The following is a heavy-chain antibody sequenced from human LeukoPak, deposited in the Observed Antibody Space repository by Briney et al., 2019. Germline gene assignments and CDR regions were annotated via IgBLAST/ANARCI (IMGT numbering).Heavy chain of an antibody. CDR2: IYSGGRT. CDR3: AREQGDGSDY. Sequence: GGSLRLSCAASGFTVSSNYMSWVRQAPGKGLEWVSVIYSGGRTDYADSVKGRFTISRDNAKNSLYLQMNSLRAEDTAVYYCAREQGDGSDYWGQGTLVTVSS. CDR1: GFTVSSNY. V-gene: IGHV3-53*01. J-gene: IGHJ4*02. D-gene: IGHD3-16*01.